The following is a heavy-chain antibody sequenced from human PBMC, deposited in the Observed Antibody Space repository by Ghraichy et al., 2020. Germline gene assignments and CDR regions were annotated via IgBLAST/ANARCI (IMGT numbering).Heavy chain of an antibody. CDR1: GYTFTNYW. CDR3: ARTTSTSVLSYFDY. J-gene: IGHJ4*02. D-gene: IGHD6-6*01. Sequence: GESLNISCKGSGYTFTNYWIGWVRQMPGKGLEWMGIIYPGDSDTRYSPSFQGQVTISADKSISTAYLQWSSLKASDTAMYYCARTTSTSVLSYFDYWGQGSLVTVSS. V-gene: IGHV5-51*01. CDR2: IYPGDSDT.